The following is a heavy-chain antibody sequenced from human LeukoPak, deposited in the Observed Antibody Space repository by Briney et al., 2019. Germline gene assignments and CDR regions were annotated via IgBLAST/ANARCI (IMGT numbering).Heavy chain of an antibody. D-gene: IGHD2-15*01. CDR2: ISYDGSNK. Sequence: GGSLRLSCAASGFTFSSYAMHWVRQAPGKGLERVAVISYDGSNKYYADSVKGRFTISRDNSKNTLYLQMNSLRAEDTAVYYCARDLKDIVVVVAATWDVWGKGTTVTVSS. V-gene: IGHV3-30*04. CDR3: ARDLKDIVVVVAATWDV. CDR1: GFTFSSYA. J-gene: IGHJ6*04.